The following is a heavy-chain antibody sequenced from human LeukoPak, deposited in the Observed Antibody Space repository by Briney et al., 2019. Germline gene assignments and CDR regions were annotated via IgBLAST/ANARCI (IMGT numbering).Heavy chain of an antibody. CDR1: GYTFTGYY. Sequence: ASVTVSFKASGYTFTGYYMHWVRQAPGQGLEWMGWIDPNSGGTNYAQKFQGRVTMTRDTSISTAYMELSRLRSDDTAVYYCATYYDSSGYYYGHFQHWGQGTLVTVSS. V-gene: IGHV1-2*02. D-gene: IGHD3-22*01. J-gene: IGHJ1*01. CDR3: ATYYDSSGYYYGHFQH. CDR2: IDPNSGGT.